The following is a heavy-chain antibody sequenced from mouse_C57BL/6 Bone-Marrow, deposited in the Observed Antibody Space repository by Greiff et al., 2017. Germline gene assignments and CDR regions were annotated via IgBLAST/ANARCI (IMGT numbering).Heavy chain of an antibody. CDR2: IDPETGGT. J-gene: IGHJ1*03. CDR1: GYTFTGYE. Sequence: QVQLKQSGAELVKPGASVTMSCKASGYTFTGYEMNWVKRRPVHGLEWIGDIDPETGGTTYNQKFKGKAILTADKSSSTAYMQLRSLTSEDSAVYYCARPYFSNVVYCYVGGRGTAVTVSS. V-gene: IGHV1-15*01. D-gene: IGHD2-5*01. CDR3: ARPYFSNVVYCYV.